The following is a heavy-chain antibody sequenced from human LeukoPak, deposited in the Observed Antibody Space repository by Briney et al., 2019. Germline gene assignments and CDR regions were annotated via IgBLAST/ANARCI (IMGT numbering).Heavy chain of an antibody. Sequence: ASVKVSCKTSGYTFTSYYLHWVRQAPGQGLEWMGVINSSGGWTSNAQKFQGRVTMTRDMSTSTVYMELSSLRSEDTAVYYCARGMVRGFGGWFDPWGQGTLVTVSS. D-gene: IGHD3-10*01. J-gene: IGHJ5*02. CDR2: INSSGGWT. V-gene: IGHV1-46*01. CDR3: ARGMVRGFGGWFDP. CDR1: GYTFTSYY.